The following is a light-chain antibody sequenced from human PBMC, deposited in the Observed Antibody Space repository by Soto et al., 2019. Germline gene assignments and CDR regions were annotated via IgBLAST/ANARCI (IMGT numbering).Light chain of an antibody. V-gene: IGKV1-5*01. J-gene: IGKJ2*01. Sequence: DIQMTQSPSTVSASVGDAVTITCPASQSISTWLAWYQQKPGKAPNLLIYDASTLESGGPSGFSGSGSGTEFTLTISSLQPDDSATYYCQQYNSYPYTFGQGTKLEIK. CDR3: QQYNSYPYT. CDR2: DAS. CDR1: QSISTW.